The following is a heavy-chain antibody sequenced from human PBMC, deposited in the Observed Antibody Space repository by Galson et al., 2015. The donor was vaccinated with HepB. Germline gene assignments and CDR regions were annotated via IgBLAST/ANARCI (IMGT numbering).Heavy chain of an antibody. J-gene: IGHJ4*02. Sequence: SLRLSCAASRSYHMNWVRQAPGKGLEWIAYISSSGTYIYHADSVNGRFIISRDNAGHTLYLQMNSLRADDTAVYYCARQNVYESGFDFGGQGTLVTVSS. D-gene: IGHD5/OR15-5a*01. V-gene: IGHV3-48*03. CDR1: RSYH. CDR2: ISSSGTYI. CDR3: ARQNVYESGFDF.